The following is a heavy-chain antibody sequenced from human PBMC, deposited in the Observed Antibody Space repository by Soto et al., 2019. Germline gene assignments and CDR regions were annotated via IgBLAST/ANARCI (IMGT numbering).Heavy chain of an antibody. CDR1: GFTFSNAW. CDR3: TTDPRYRSPYCSSTSCPHYYSYGMDV. V-gene: IGHV3-15*01. J-gene: IGHJ6*02. Sequence: GGSLRLSCAASGFTFSNAWMSWVRQAPGKGLEGVGRIKSKTDGGTTDYAAPVKGRFTISRDDSKNTLYLQMNSLKTEDTAVYYCTTDPRYRSPYCSSTSCPHYYSYGMDVWGQGTTVTVSS. D-gene: IGHD2-2*01. CDR2: IKSKTDGGTT.